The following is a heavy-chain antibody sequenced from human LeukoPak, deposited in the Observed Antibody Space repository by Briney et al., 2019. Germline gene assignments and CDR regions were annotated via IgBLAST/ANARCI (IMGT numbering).Heavy chain of an antibody. CDR1: AFIFSGHW. D-gene: IGHD6-19*01. J-gene: IGHJ2*01. CDR2: ISSSSSYI. CDR3: ARVPYSSGWYAVWYFDL. Sequence: GGSLRFSCEDSAFIFSGHWMNWVRQTPGKGLEWVSSISSSSSYIYYADSVKGRFTISRDNAKNSLYLQMNSLRAEDTAVYYCARVPYSSGWYAVWYFDLWGRGTLVTVSS. V-gene: IGHV3-21*01.